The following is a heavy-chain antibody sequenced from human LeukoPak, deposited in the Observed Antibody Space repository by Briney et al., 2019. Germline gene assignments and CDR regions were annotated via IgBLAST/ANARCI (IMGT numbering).Heavy chain of an antibody. V-gene: IGHV3-30*04. CDR3: ARGAPRVVAFDH. CDR1: GFSLTSYA. Sequence: PGGSLRLSCVASGFSLTSYAMHWVRQALGKGLEWVTILSSDGITQNYADSVRGRFTISRDDSKKTLYLQMNSLRREDTAIYYCARGAPRVVAFDHWGQGALVTVSS. J-gene: IGHJ4*02. D-gene: IGHD3-22*01. CDR2: LSSDGITQ.